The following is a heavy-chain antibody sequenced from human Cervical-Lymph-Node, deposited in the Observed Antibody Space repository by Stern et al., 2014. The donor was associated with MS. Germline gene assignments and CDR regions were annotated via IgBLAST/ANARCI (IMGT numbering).Heavy chain of an antibody. V-gene: IGHV1-18*01. CDR1: GYTYTSYG. CDR2: INPYNGNT. D-gene: IGHD6-13*01. Sequence: VQLVESGAEVKQPGASVKVSCKSSGYTYTSYGISWVRQAPGQGLEWMGWINPYNGNTKYPQRLQGRVTMTTDTSTGTAYMELRNLRSDDTAVYYCARDTDNSSEFDPWGQGTLVTVSS. J-gene: IGHJ5*02. CDR3: ARDTDNSSEFDP.